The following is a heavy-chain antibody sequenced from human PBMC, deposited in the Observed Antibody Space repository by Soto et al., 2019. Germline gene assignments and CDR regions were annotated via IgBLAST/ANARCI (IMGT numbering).Heavy chain of an antibody. CDR1: GGSISSGGYS. CDR3: ARNRLFDI. J-gene: IGHJ3*02. CDR2: IYHSGST. V-gene: IGHV4-30-2*01. D-gene: IGHD2-21*01. Sequence: PSETLSLTCAVSGGSISSGGYSWSWIRQPPGKGLEWIGYIYHSGSTYYNPSLKSRVTISVDRSKNQFSLKLSSVTAADTAVYYCARNRLFDIWGQGTMVTVSS.